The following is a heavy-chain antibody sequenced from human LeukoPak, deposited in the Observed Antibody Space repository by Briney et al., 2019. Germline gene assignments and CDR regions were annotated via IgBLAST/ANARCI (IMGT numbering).Heavy chain of an antibody. CDR1: GFTFSSYG. V-gene: IGHV4-34*01. J-gene: IGHJ6*02. CDR3: ARDIVVTINDHYGMDV. D-gene: IGHD5-12*01. CDR2: INHSGST. Sequence: GSLRLSCAASGFTFSSYGMHWVRQAPGKGLEWIGEINHSGSTNYNPSLKSRVTISVDTSKNQFSLKLNSVTAADTAVYYCARDIVVTINDHYGMDVWGQGTTVTVSS.